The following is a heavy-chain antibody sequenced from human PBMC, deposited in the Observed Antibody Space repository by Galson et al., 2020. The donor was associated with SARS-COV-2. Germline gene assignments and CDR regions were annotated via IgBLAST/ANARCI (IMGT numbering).Heavy chain of an antibody. CDR2: IGDRSNSYAT. V-gene: IGHV3-73*01. D-gene: IGHD6-19*01. J-gene: IGHJ4*02. CDR3: VRHEHSSGWYNFDY. CDR1: GFTFSGSA. Sequence: GSLRLSCAASGFTFSGSAVHWVRQASGKGLEWVGQIGDRSNSYATRYTASLKGRFTISRDDSRNTAYLQMNSLNTEDTAVYYCVRHEHSSGWYNFDYWGQGTLVTVSS.